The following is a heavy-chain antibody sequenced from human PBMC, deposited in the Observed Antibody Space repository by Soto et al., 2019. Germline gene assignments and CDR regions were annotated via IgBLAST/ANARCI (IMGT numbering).Heavy chain of an antibody. V-gene: IGHV3-30-3*01. CDR1: GFTFIRSA. Sequence: QVQLVESGGGVVQPGRSLRLSCTASGFTFIRSAMHWVRQAPGKGLEWVAVISSDGSNKNYGESVKGRFTTSRDNSKNTLYLQMNSLRDEDTAVYYCAGPRGSGWLDAFDIWGQGTMVTVSS. D-gene: IGHD6-19*01. CDR2: ISSDGSNK. J-gene: IGHJ3*02. CDR3: AGPRGSGWLDAFDI.